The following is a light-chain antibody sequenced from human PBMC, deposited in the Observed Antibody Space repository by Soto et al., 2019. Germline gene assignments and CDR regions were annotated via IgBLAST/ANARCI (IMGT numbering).Light chain of an antibody. Sequence: DIVLTQSPGPLSLSPGERATLSCMASQSVSSYLAWYQQKPGQAPRLLIYDASNTATGIPARFSGSWSGTDCTLTISSLEPEDFAVYYCQQRSNWTLTFGGGTKVDIK. CDR2: DAS. CDR3: QQRSNWTLT. CDR1: QSVSSY. J-gene: IGKJ4*01. V-gene: IGKV3-11*01.